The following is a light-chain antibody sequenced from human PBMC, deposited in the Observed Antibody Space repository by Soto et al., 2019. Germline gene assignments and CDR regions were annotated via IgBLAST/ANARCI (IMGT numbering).Light chain of an antibody. CDR1: QSVSSN. V-gene: IGKV3-15*01. Sequence: EIVMTQSPATLSVSPGERATLSCRASQSVSSNLAWYQQKPGQAPRLLIYGASTRAAGITARFSCSGSGTEFTLTISSLQSEDFAVSDCQQYNNWPPWTVGQGTKVEIK. CDR3: QQYNNWPPWT. CDR2: GAS. J-gene: IGKJ1*01.